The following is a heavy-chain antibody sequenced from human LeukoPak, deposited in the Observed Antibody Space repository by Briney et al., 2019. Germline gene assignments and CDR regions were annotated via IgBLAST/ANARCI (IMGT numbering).Heavy chain of an antibody. CDR3: AREGGFYRPLDY. J-gene: IGHJ4*02. D-gene: IGHD3-3*01. CDR1: GGSVASTNW. CDR2: VHLDGTT. V-gene: IGHV4-4*02. Sequence: PSETLSLTCGVSGGSVASTNWWTWVRQPPGKGLEWIGEVHLDGTTNYNPSLKSRLTMSVDLSENHISLTLTSVTAPDTAVYYCAREGGFYRPLDYSGQGTLVTVSS.